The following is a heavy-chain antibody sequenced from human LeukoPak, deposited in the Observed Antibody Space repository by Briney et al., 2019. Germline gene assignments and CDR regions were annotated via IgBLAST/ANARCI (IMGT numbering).Heavy chain of an antibody. CDR2: IHNSVGT. D-gene: IGHD1-1*01. V-gene: IGHV4-59*01. Sequence: SETLSLTCTVSGGSISSYYWSWIRQPPGQGLEWTGFIHNSVGTNYNPSLKSRLTISLDTSKNQFSLTLSSVTAADTAVYYCARTDPSRAGCIVSWGQGIRVTVSS. J-gene: IGHJ4*02. CDR3: ARTDPSRAGCIVS. CDR1: GGSISSYY.